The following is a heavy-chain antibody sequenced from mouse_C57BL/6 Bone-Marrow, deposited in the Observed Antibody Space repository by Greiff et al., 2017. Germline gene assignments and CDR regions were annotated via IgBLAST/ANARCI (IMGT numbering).Heavy chain of an antibody. Sequence: QVQLQQSGAELMKPGASVKLSCKATGYTFTGYWIEWVKQRPGHGLEWIGEILPGSGSTNYNEKFKGKATFTADTSSNTAYMQLSSLTTEYSAIYYCARGGTVVARDYYAMDYWGQGTSVTVSS. D-gene: IGHD1-1*01. CDR1: GYTFTGYW. CDR2: ILPGSGST. J-gene: IGHJ4*01. V-gene: IGHV1-9*01. CDR3: ARGGTVVARDYYAMDY.